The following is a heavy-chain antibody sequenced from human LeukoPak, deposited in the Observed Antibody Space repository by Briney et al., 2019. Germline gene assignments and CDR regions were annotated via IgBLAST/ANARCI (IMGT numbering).Heavy chain of an antibody. V-gene: IGHV1-24*01. CDR2: FNPEDGEA. CDR3: ATDFLGFDP. Sequence: ASVKVSCKVSGSTLTELSMHWVRQAPGEGLEWMGGFNPEDGEAIYAQKFQGRVTMTEDTSTDTVYMELSSLRSEDTAVYYCATDFLGFDPWGQGTLVTVSS. D-gene: IGHD2/OR15-2a*01. J-gene: IGHJ5*02. CDR1: GSTLTELS.